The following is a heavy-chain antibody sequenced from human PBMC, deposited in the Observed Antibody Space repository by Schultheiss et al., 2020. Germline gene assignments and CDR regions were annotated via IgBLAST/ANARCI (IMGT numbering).Heavy chain of an antibody. CDR2: ISSSSSYI. CDR3: ARVLSSLGGSSPFDY. V-gene: IGHV3-21*01. Sequence: GGSLILSCAASGFTFSSYAMSWVRQAPGKGLEWVSSISSSSSYIYYADSVKGRFTISRDDSNNTLSLQLNNVRAEDTAVYYCARVLSSLGGSSPFDYWGQGTLVTVSS. D-gene: IGHD6-13*01. CDR1: GFTFSSYA. J-gene: IGHJ4*02.